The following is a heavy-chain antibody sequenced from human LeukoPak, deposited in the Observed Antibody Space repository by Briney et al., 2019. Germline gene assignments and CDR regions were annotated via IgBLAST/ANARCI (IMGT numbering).Heavy chain of an antibody. Sequence: SETLPLTCTVSGGSISSGGYYWSWIRQHPGKGLEWIGYIYYSGSTYYNPSLKSRVTISVDTSKNQFSLKPSSVTAADTAVYYCASRPKYYYDSSDAFDIWGQGTMVTVSS. V-gene: IGHV4-31*03. J-gene: IGHJ3*02. D-gene: IGHD3-22*01. CDR3: ASRPKYYYDSSDAFDI. CDR2: IYYSGST. CDR1: GGSISSGGYY.